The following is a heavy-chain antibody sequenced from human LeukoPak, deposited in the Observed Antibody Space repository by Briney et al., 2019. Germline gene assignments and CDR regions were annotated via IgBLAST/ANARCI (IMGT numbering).Heavy chain of an antibody. CDR3: AKTTGRADYSSDGGYYGLDV. V-gene: IGHV3-48*01. J-gene: IGHJ6*02. CDR1: GFTFSSYS. D-gene: IGHD4-11*01. Sequence: GGSLRLSCAASGFTFSSYSMNWVRQAPGKGLEWVSYISSSSSTIYYADSVKGRFTISRDNAKNSLYLQMNSLRAEDTAVYYCAKTTGRADYSSDGGYYGLDVWGQGTTVTVSS. CDR2: ISSSSSTI.